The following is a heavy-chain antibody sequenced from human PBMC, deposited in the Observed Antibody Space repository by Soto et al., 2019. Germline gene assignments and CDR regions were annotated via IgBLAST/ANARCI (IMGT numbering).Heavy chain of an antibody. CDR3: ARVGTSGWHVNFDY. V-gene: IGHV1-3*01. CDR1: GDTFTNYA. J-gene: IGHJ4*02. D-gene: IGHD6-19*01. Sequence: QVQLVQSGAEMKKPGASMKVSCKASGDTFTNYAIHWVRQAPGQRLEWMGWINAANGKTKYSQKFQGRVNFTRDTSASTASMEVNSMTSEDKAVYYCARVGTSGWHVNFDYWGQGTLVTVSS. CDR2: INAANGKT.